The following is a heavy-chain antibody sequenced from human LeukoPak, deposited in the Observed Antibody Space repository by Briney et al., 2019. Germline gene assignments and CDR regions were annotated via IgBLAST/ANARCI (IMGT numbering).Heavy chain of an antibody. V-gene: IGHV1-2*02. D-gene: IGHD2-2*01. CDR1: GYTFTGYY. CDR2: INPNSGGT. CDR3: ARVRGYCSSTSCSPFNWFDP. J-gene: IGHJ5*02. Sequence: ASVKVSCKASGYTFTGYYMHWVRQAPGQGLEWMGWINPNSGGTNYAQKFQGRVTVTRDTSISTAYMELSRLRSDDTAVYYCARVRGYCSSTSCSPFNWFDPWGQGTLVTVSS.